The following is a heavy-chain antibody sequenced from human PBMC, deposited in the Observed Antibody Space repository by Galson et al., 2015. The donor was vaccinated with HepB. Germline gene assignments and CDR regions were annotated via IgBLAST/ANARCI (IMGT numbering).Heavy chain of an antibody. CDR2: INPNSGGT. D-gene: IGHD2-2*01. Sequence: SVKVSCKASGYTFTGYYMHWERQAPGQGLEWMGWINPNSGGTNYAQKFQGRVTMTRDTSISTAYMELSRLRSDDTAVYYCARGKWIVPAAIDPWGQGTLVTVSS. J-gene: IGHJ5*02. CDR3: ARGKWIVPAAIDP. V-gene: IGHV1-2*02. CDR1: GYTFTGYY.